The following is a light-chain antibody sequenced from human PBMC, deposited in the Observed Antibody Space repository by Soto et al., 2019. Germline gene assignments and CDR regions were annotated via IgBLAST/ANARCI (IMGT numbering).Light chain of an antibody. CDR1: QSISGY. J-gene: IGKJ1*01. Sequence: EIVMTQSPSTLSVSAGERVTLSCRASQSISGYLTWYQQRPGQAPRLLIYGASTRATGIPFRFSGSGSGTDFTLTISSLHSEDFAVYYCQQYNQWPPLTFGQGTKVEIK. CDR2: GAS. CDR3: QQYNQWPPLT. V-gene: IGKV3-15*01.